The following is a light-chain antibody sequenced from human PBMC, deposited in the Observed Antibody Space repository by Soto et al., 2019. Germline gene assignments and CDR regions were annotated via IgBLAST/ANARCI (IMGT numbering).Light chain of an antibody. CDR3: YSAADNNPV. CDR2: KDS. CDR1: VLAKKY. Sequence: SYELTQPSSVSVSPGQTARITCSGAVLAKKYARWFQQKPGQAPVLVIYKDSERPSGIPERFSGSSSGTTVTLTISGAQVEDEADYHCYSAADNNPVFGGGTKLTVL. V-gene: IGLV3-27*01. J-gene: IGLJ3*02.